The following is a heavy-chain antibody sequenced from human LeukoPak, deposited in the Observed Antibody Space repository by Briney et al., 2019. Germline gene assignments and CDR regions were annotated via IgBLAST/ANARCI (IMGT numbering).Heavy chain of an antibody. J-gene: IGHJ4*02. CDR1: GGSISSSSYY. D-gene: IGHD1-7*01. Sequence: PSETLSLTCTVSGGSISSSSYYWGWIRQPPGKGLEWIGSIYYSGSTYYNPSLKSRVTISVDTSKNQFSLKLSSVTAADTAVYYCARGKNYQGYWGQGTLVTVSS. CDR2: IYYSGST. CDR3: ARGKNYQGY. V-gene: IGHV4-39*07.